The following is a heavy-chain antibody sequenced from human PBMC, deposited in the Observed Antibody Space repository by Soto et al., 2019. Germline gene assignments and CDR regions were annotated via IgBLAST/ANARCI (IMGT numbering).Heavy chain of an antibody. D-gene: IGHD5-18*01. CDR1: GFTFSSYA. J-gene: IGHJ4*02. CDR3: ASKRGYSYGTGEFDY. CDR2: ISGSGGST. Sequence: GGSLRPSCAASGFTFSSYAMSWVRRAPGKGLEWVSAISGSGGSTYYADSVKGRFTISRDNSKNTLYLQMNSLRAEDTAVYYCASKRGYSYGTGEFDYWGQGTLVTVSS. V-gene: IGHV3-23*01.